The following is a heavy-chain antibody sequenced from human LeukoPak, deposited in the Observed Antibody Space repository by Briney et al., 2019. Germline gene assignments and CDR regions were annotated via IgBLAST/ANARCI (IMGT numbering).Heavy chain of an antibody. V-gene: IGHV3-48*04. D-gene: IGHD3-16*01. CDR2: ITSSSSTI. J-gene: IGHJ5*02. CDR3: ARHLPRLGWFDP. CDR1: GFTFRSYS. Sequence: GGSLRLSCAASGFTFRSYSMHWVRQAPGKGLEWVSFITSSSSTIYYTDSVEGRFIISRDNAQNSLYLQMNSLRAEDTAVYYCARHLPRLGWFDPWGQGTLATVSS.